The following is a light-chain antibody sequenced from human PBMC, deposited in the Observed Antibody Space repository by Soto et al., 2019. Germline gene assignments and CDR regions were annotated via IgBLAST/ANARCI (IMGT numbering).Light chain of an antibody. V-gene: IGLV2-14*01. CDR1: SNDVGGYSY. J-gene: IGLJ3*02. CDR2: EVD. CDR3: SSYTINITRV. Sequence: QSALTQPASVSGSPGQSITITCAGTSNDVGGYSYVSWYQQYPGKAPKLIIYEVDNRPSGVSHRFSGSKSGNTASLTISGLEAEDEGDHYCSSYTINITRVFGGGTKLTVL.